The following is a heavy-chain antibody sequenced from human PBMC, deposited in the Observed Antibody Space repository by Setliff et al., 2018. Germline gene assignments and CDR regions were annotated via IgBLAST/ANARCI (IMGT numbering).Heavy chain of an antibody. CDR1: GYRLIEVS. J-gene: IGHJ3*02. Sequence: ASVKVSCKVSGYRLIEVSMHWVRQAPGKGLEWMGGFDPEDEETIYAQKFQGRVTMTADKSTSTAYMELSRLRSEDTAVYYCAISTIFGVVSPTPDAFDIWGQGTMVTVSS. CDR2: FDPEDEET. D-gene: IGHD3-3*01. CDR3: AISTIFGVVSPTPDAFDI. V-gene: IGHV1-24*01.